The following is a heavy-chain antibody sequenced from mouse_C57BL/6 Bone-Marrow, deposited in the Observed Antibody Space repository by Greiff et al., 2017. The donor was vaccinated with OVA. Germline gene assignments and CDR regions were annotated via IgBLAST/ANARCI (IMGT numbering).Heavy chain of an antibody. CDR2: IDPGDGDT. V-gene: IGHV14-1*01. D-gene: IGHD2-4*01. J-gene: IGHJ2*01. CDR3: AREWDYDEGY. Sequence: VQLQQSGAELVRPGASVKLSCTASGFNINDYYMHWVKQRPEQGLEWIGRIDPGDGDTEYAAKFQGKATMTEDTSSSTAYMQLSSLTSEDSAVYYSAREWDYDEGYWGQGTTLTVSS. CDR1: GFNINDYY.